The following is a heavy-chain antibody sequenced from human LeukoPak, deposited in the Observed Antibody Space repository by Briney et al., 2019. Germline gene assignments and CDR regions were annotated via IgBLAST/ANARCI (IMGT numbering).Heavy chain of an antibody. CDR1: GGSISSGGYY. CDR2: IYYSGST. V-gene: IGHV4-31*03. D-gene: IGHD3-16*01. Sequence: SETLSLTCTVSGGSISSGGYYWSWIRQHPGKGLEWIGYIYYSGSTYYNPSLKSRVTISVVTSKNQFSLKLSSVTAADTAVYYCARGGALGPPYFDYWGQGTLVTVSS. J-gene: IGHJ4*02. CDR3: ARGGALGPPYFDY.